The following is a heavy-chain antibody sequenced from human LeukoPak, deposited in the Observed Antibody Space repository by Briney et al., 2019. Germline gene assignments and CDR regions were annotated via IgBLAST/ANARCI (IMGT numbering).Heavy chain of an antibody. CDR1: GFTFSSYA. Sequence: GGSLRLSCAASGFTFSSYAMSWVRQAPGKGLEWVANIKQDGSEKYYVDSVKGRFTISRDNAQNSLYLQMNSLRAEDTAVYYCAREGVGSGWSFDYWGQGTLVTVSS. J-gene: IGHJ4*02. D-gene: IGHD6-19*01. CDR2: IKQDGSEK. V-gene: IGHV3-7*01. CDR3: AREGVGSGWSFDY.